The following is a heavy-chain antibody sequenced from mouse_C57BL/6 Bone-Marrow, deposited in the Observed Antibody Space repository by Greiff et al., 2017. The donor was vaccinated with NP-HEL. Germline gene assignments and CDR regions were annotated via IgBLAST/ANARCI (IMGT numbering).Heavy chain of an antibody. CDR3: ARQLRFPFAY. Sequence: QVHVKQSGAELVKPGASVKLSCKASGYTFTSYWMHWVKQRPGQGLEWIGMIHPNSGSTNYNEKFKSKATLTVDKSSSTAYMQLSSLTSEDSAVYYCARQLRFPFAYWGQGTLVTVSA. CDR1: GYTFTSYW. V-gene: IGHV1-64*01. J-gene: IGHJ3*01. CDR2: IHPNSGST. D-gene: IGHD3-2*02.